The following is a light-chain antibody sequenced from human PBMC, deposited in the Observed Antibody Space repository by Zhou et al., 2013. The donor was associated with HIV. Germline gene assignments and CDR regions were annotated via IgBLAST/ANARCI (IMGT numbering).Light chain of an antibody. V-gene: IGKV1-39*01. Sequence: DIQMTQSPSSLSASIGDRVTISCRASQSIDNYLNWYQQRPGKAPKLLIYSASSLQSGVPSRFSGSGYGTDFTLTISSLQLEDFANYYCQQSYTTPETFGRRDRRWR. J-gene: IGKJ4*01. CDR3: QQSYTTPET. CDR1: QSIDNY. CDR2: SAS.